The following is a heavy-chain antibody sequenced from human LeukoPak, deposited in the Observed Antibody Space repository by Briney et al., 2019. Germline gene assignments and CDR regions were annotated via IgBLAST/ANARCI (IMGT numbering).Heavy chain of an antibody. CDR3: ATDYYYDSSGSYYTVDY. D-gene: IGHD3-22*01. CDR1: GYTLTELS. V-gene: IGHV1-24*01. J-gene: IGHJ4*02. CDR2: FDPEDGET. Sequence: GASVKVSCKVSGYTLTELSMHWVRQAPGKGLEGMGGFDPEDGETFYAQKFQGRVTMTEDTSTDTAYMELSSLRSEDTAVYYCATDYYYDSSGSYYTVDYWGQGTLVTVSS.